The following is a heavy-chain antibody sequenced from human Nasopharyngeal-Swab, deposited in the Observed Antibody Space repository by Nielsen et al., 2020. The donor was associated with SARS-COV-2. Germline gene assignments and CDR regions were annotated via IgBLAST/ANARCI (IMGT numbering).Heavy chain of an antibody. CDR1: GGSISSGGYY. D-gene: IGHD3-22*01. Sequence: SETLSLTCTVSGGSISSGGYYWSWIRQHPGKGLEWIGYIYYSGSTYYNPSLKSRVTISVDTSKNQFSLKLSSVTAADTAVYYCARGGYYDTTGYSPYYFGLDVWGQGTTVTVSS. CDR2: IYYSGST. V-gene: IGHV4-31*03. CDR3: ARGGYYDTTGYSPYYFGLDV. J-gene: IGHJ6*02.